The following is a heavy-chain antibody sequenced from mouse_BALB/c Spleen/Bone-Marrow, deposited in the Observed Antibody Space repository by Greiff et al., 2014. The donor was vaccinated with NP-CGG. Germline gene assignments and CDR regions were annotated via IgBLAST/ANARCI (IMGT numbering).Heavy chain of an antibody. CDR2: IHPYNDGT. J-gene: IGHJ2*01. CDR3: ARTILGYYFDY. D-gene: IGHD2-10*02. CDR1: GYTFTSYV. V-gene: IGHV1-14*01. Sequence: EVQLQQSGPEPVKPGASVKMSCKASGYTFTSYVMHWVKQKPGQGLEWIGYIHPYNDGTKYNERFKGKATLASDKSSSTAYMELSSLTSEDSAVYYCARTILGYYFDYWGQGTTLTVSS.